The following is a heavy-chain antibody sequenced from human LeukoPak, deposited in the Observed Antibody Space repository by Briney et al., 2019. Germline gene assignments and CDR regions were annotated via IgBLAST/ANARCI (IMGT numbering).Heavy chain of an antibody. V-gene: IGHV3-30*02. CDR3: AKDRDYSSSWPRYYFDY. CDR1: GFTFSNYG. D-gene: IGHD6-13*01. Sequence: GGSLRLSCAASGFTFSNYGMHWVRQAPGKGLDWVAFIRYDGSSKYYADSVNGRFTISRDNSQHTLYLQMNSLRVEDPAVYYCAKDRDYSSSWPRYYFDYWGQGTLVTVSS. J-gene: IGHJ4*02. CDR2: IRYDGSSK.